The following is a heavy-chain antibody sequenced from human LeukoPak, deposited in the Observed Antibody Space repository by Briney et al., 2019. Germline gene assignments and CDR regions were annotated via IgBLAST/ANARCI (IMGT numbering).Heavy chain of an antibody. CDR3: ARDPVSGVVAATVYYYYMDV. Sequence: SVKVSCKASGGTFSSYAISWVRQAPGQGLEWMGRIIHIFGTANYAQKFQGRVTITTDESTSTAYMELSSLRSEDTAVYYCARDPVSGVVAATVYYYYMDVWGKGTTVTVSS. D-gene: IGHD2-15*01. V-gene: IGHV1-69*05. J-gene: IGHJ6*03. CDR2: IIHIFGTA. CDR1: GGTFSSYA.